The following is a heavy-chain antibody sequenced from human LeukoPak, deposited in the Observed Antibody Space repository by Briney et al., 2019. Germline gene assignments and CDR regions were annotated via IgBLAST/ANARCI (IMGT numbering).Heavy chain of an antibody. CDR2: ISSSGSTI. CDR1: GFTFDIYE. D-gene: IGHD5-12*01. Sequence: GGSLRLSCAASGFTFDIYEMNWVRQAPGKGLEWLSYISSSGSTIYYADSMKGRFTISRDNAKNSLYLQMNSLRAEDTAVYYCAREGSGYDYDYWGQGTLVTVSS. CDR3: AREGSGYDYDY. V-gene: IGHV3-48*03. J-gene: IGHJ4*02.